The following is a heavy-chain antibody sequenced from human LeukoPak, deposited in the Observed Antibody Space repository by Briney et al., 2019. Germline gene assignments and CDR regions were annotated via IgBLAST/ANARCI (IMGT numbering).Heavy chain of an antibody. D-gene: IGHD2-8*01. Sequence: GGSLRLSFVASGFTFSTYAMNWIRQAPGKGLEWVAYFGSTGTIHYADSMRGRFTISRDNAEMSLFLHMNSLRVDDTAVYYCARSNGLRYFDRWGQGTLVTVSS. J-gene: IGHJ4*02. CDR1: GFTFSTYA. CDR2: FGSTGTI. V-gene: IGHV3-48*03. CDR3: ARSNGLRYFDR.